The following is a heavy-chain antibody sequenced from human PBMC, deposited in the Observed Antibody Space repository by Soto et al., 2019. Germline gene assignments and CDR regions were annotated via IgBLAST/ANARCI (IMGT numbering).Heavy chain of an antibody. CDR2: ISYDGSNK. Sequence: GGSLRLSCAASGFTFSSYGMYWVRQAPGKGLEWVAGISYDGSNKYYADSVKGRFTISRDNFKNTLYLQMSSLRVEDTAVYYCTKGSYSRIPSDFDYWGQGPLVTVSS. CDR1: GFTFSSYG. V-gene: IGHV3-30*18. D-gene: IGHD2-2*02. CDR3: TKGSYSRIPSDFDY. J-gene: IGHJ4*02.